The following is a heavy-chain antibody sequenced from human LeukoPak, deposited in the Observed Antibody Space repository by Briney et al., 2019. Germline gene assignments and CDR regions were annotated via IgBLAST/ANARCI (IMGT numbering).Heavy chain of an antibody. J-gene: IGHJ4*02. CDR3: ARDHHCTNGVCYRIDY. Sequence: PSETLSLTCAVYGGSFSGYYWSWIRQPPGKGLEWIGEINHSGSTNYNPSLKSRVTISVDTSKNQFSLKLSSVTAADTAVYYCARDHHCTNGVCYRIDYWGQGTLVTVSS. CDR2: INHSGST. V-gene: IGHV4-34*01. CDR1: GGSFSGYY. D-gene: IGHD2-8*01.